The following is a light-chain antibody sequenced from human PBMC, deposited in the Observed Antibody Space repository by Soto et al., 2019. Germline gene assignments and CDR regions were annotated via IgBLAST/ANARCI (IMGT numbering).Light chain of an antibody. V-gene: IGLV1-51*01. CDR1: SSTFATNY. CDR3: GTWDSSLSVLV. Sequence: QSALTQPPSASGTPGQRVSISCSGDSSTFATNYVHWYQQLPGAAPKLLIYDNNKRPSGIPDRFSGSKSGTSATLGITGLQTGDEADYYCGTWDSSLSVLVFGTGTKVTVL. CDR2: DNN. J-gene: IGLJ1*01.